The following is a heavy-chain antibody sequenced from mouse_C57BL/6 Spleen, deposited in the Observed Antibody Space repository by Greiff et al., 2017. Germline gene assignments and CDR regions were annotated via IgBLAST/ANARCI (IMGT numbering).Heavy chain of an antibody. CDR3: ARGSGSSFDY. V-gene: IGHV2-2*01. CDR1: GFSLTSYG. Sequence: QVQLQQSGPGLVQPSQSLSITCTVSGFSLTSYGVHWVRQSPGKGLAWLGVIWRGGSTDYNAAFISRLSISKDNSKSQVFFKMNSLQADDTSIYYCARGSGSSFDYWGQGTTLTVSS. J-gene: IGHJ2*01. CDR2: IWRGGST. D-gene: IGHD1-1*01.